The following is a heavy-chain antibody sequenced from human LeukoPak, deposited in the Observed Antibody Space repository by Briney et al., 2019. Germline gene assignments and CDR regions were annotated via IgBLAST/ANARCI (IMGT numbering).Heavy chain of an antibody. D-gene: IGHD2-15*01. V-gene: IGHV3-9*01. J-gene: IGHJ4*02. CDR1: GFTFDDYA. CDR2: ISWNSGSI. Sequence: GGSLRLSCAASGFTFDDYAMHWVRQAPGKGLEWVSGISWNSGSIGYADSVKGRFTISRDNAKNSLYLQMNSLRAEGTAVYYCARNWWGIDYWGPGTLVTVSS. CDR3: ARNWWGIDY.